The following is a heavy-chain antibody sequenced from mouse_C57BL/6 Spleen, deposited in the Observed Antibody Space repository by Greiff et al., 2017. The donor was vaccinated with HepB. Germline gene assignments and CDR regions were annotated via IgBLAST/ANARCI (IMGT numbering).Heavy chain of an antibody. Sequence: DVMLVESGGGLVKPGGSLKLSCAASGFTFSSYTMSWVRQTPEKRLEWVATISGGGGNTYYPDSVKGRFTISRDNAKNPLYLQMSSLRSEDTALYYCASLRLLSYWGQGTTLTVSS. J-gene: IGHJ2*01. CDR1: GFTFSSYT. D-gene: IGHD6-2*01. CDR3: ASLRLLSY. CDR2: ISGGGGNT. V-gene: IGHV5-9*01.